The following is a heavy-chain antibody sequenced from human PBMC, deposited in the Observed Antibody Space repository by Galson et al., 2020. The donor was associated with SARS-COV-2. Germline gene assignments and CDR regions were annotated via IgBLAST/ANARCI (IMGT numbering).Heavy chain of an antibody. J-gene: IGHJ6*02. Sequence: GGSLRLSCTASGFIFSDYYMSWVRQAPGKGLEWVSSISSSSSYKYYADSVKGRLTVSRDNAKRSLFLQLNSLRVEDTAVYYCARDMHCPGGVCRVCGLDVWGQGTSVTVSS. D-gene: IGHD2-8*02. V-gene: IGHV3-21*01. CDR1: GFIFSDYY. CDR3: ARDMHCPGGVCRVCGLDV. CDR2: ISSSSSYK.